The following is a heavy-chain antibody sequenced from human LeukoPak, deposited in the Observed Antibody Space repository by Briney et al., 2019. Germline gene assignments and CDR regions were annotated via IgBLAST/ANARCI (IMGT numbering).Heavy chain of an antibody. CDR3: ARVRMDNWFDP. CDR1: GYSISSGYY. CDR2: IYHSGST. V-gene: IGHV4-38-2*01. J-gene: IGHJ5*02. Sequence: SETLSLTCAVSGYSISSGYYWGWIRQPPGKALEWIGSIYHSGSTYYNPSLKSRVTISVDTSKNQFSLKLSSVTAADTAVYYCARVRMDNWFDPWGQGTLVTVSS. D-gene: IGHD2-2*03.